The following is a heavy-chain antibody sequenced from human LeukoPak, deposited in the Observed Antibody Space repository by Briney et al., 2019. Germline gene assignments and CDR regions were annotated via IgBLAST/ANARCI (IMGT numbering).Heavy chain of an antibody. J-gene: IGHJ4*02. V-gene: IGHV3-23*01. CDR1: VFTFSSCG. Sequence: PGGSLRLSCAASVFTFSSCGMSWVSQTPGKGLKSVSGISGSGGRTYQADSVKGRFTISRDNSKNTLYLQMSSLRAEDTAVYYCAKSPADYGDDLFDCWGQGTLVTVSS. D-gene: IGHD4-17*01. CDR3: AKSPADYGDDLFDC. CDR2: ISGSGGRT.